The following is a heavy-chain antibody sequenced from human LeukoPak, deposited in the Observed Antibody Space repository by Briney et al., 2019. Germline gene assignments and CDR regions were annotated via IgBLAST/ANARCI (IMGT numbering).Heavy chain of an antibody. CDR3: ARDLYDSSGYYYLDY. CDR2: IYTSGST. D-gene: IGHD3-22*01. Sequence: SETLSLTCTVSGGSISSGSYYWSWIRQPAGKGLEWIGRIYTSGSTNYNPSPKSRVTISVDTSKNQFSLKLSSVTAADTAVYYCARDLYDSSGYYYLDYWGQGTLVTVSS. V-gene: IGHV4-61*02. J-gene: IGHJ4*02. CDR1: GGSISSGSYY.